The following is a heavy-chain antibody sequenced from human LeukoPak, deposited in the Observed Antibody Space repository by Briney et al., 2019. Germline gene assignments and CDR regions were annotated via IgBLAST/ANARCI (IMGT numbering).Heavy chain of an antibody. D-gene: IGHD2-2*01. Sequence: ASVKVSCKASGGTFSSYAISWVRQAPGQGLEWMGGIIPIFGTANYAQKFQGRVTITADESTSTAYMELSSLRSEDTAVYYCASSPLIVVVPAAMEAPYYFDYWGQGTLVTVSP. V-gene: IGHV1-69*13. CDR1: GGTFSSYA. CDR3: ASSPLIVVVPAAMEAPYYFDY. CDR2: IIPIFGTA. J-gene: IGHJ4*02.